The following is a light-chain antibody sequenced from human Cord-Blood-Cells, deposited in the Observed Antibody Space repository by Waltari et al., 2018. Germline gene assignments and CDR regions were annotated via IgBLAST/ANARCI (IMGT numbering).Light chain of an antibody. Sequence: QSVLTQPPSASGTPGQRVTISCSGSSPNIGSNYVYWYQQLPGTAPKLLIYRNNQRPSGVPDRFSGSKSGTSASLAISGLRSEDEADYYCCSYAGSSTVFGGGTKLTVL. CDR1: SPNIGSNY. CDR2: RNN. V-gene: IGLV1-47*01. CDR3: CSYAGSSTV. J-gene: IGLJ3*02.